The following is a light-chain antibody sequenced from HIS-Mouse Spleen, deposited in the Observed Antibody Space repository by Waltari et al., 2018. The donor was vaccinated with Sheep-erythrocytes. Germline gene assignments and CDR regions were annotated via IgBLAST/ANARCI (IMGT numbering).Light chain of an antibody. J-gene: IGKJ3*01. CDR3: MQALQTPIFT. V-gene: IGKV2-28*01. Sequence: DIVITQSPLSLPVTPGEPASISCRSSQSLLHSNGYNYLDCYLQKPGQSPQLLIYLGSNRASGVPDRFRGSGSGTEFTLKISRVEAEDVGVSYCMQALQTPIFTFGPGTKVDIK. CDR2: LGS. CDR1: QSLLHSNGYNY.